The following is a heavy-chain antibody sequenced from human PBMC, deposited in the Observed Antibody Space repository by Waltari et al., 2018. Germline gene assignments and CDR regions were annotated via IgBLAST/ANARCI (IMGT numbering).Heavy chain of an antibody. V-gene: IGHV1-8*02. CDR2: INPKSGNT. Sequence: QMQLVQSGAEVKKPGASVKVSCKASGYPFSDYDINWVRQATGHGLEWMGWINPKSGNTVSAQNFQDRVTITRDPSTSTVYRELSSLRSDDAAVYYCARVHYDFWSGYYIWGQGTLVTVPS. CDR3: ARVHYDFWSGYYI. D-gene: IGHD3-3*01. CDR1: GYPFSDYD. J-gene: IGHJ4*02.